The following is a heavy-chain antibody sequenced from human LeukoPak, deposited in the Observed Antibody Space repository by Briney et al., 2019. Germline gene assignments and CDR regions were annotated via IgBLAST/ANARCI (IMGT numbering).Heavy chain of an antibody. V-gene: IGHV3-48*04. CDR2: ISCSSGTI. CDR1: GFTFSNYN. CDR3: ATHFNKGFDP. D-gene: IGHD1/OR15-1a*01. Sequence: GGSLRLSCAASGFTFSNYNMSWVRQAPGKGLEWVSFISCSSGTIYYADSVKSRYTISRDNAKNSLYMQMDSMRVEDTAVYFCATHFNKGFDPWGQGTLVTVSS. J-gene: IGHJ5*02.